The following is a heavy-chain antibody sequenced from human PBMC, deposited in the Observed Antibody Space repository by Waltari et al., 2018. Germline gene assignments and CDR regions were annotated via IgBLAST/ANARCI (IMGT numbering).Heavy chain of an antibody. CDR3: ARGEPRVNDAFDI. D-gene: IGHD1-26*01. V-gene: IGHV4-31*03. Sequence: QVQLQESGPGLVKPSQTLSLTCTVSGGSISRGGYYWSWIRQHPGKGLEWIGYIYYSGSTYYNPSLKSRVTISVDTSKNQFSLKLSSVTAADTAVYYCARGEPRVNDAFDIWGQGTMVTVSS. CDR2: IYYSGST. CDR1: GGSISRGGYY. J-gene: IGHJ3*02.